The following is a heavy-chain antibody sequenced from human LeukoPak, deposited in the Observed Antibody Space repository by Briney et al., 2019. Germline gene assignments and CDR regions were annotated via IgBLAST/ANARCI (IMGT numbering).Heavy chain of an antibody. CDR3: ARGVAVHAFDI. D-gene: IGHD2-21*01. CDR1: GGSISSYY. Sequence: SETLSLTCTVSGGSISSYYWSWIRQPPGKGLERIGYIYYSGSTNYNPSLKSRVTISVDTSKNQFSLKLSSVTAADTAVYYCARGVAVHAFDIWGQGTMVTVSS. V-gene: IGHV4-59*01. J-gene: IGHJ3*02. CDR2: IYYSGST.